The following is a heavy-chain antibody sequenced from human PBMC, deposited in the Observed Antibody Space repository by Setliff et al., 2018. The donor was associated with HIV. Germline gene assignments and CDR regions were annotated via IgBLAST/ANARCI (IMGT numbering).Heavy chain of an antibody. CDR2: IYWNDHK. J-gene: IGHJ4*02. D-gene: IGHD1-26*01. CDR3: AHTPVSWDQYFFDY. CDR1: GFSLSTSGVG. Sequence: ESGPTLVNPTQTLTLTCTFSGFSLSTSGVGVGWIRQPPGKALEWLAVIYWNDHKYYSPSLRSRLTVTRDASKNQVVLTVTNVAPVDTATYFCAHTPVSWDQYFFDYWGQGTLVTVS. V-gene: IGHV2-5*01.